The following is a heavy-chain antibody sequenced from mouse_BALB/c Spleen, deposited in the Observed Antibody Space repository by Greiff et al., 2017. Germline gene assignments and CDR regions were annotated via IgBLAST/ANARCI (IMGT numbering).Heavy chain of an antibody. D-gene: IGHD1-1*01. V-gene: IGHV3-6*02. CDR2: ISYDGSN. Sequence: EVQLQQSGPGLVKPSQSLSLTCSVTGYSITSGYYWNWIRQFPGNKLEWMGYISYDGSNNYNPSLKNRISITRDTSKNQFFLKLNSVTTEDTATYYCAREFYYGSSSYFDYWGQGTTLTVSS. CDR1: GYSITSGYY. CDR3: AREFYYGSSSYFDY. J-gene: IGHJ2*01.